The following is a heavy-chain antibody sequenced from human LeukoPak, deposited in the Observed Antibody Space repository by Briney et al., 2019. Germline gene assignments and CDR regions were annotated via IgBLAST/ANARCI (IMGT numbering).Heavy chain of an antibody. CDR2: IWYDGSNK. D-gene: IGHD3-10*01. CDR3: ARGGVRGAMGDNWFDP. V-gene: IGHV3-33*01. J-gene: IGHJ5*02. Sequence: GGSLRLSCAASGFTFSSYGMHWVRQAPGKGLEWVAVIWYDGSNKYYADSVKGRFTISRDNSKNTLYLQMNSLRAEDTAVYYCARGGVRGAMGDNWFDPWGQGTLVTVSS. CDR1: GFTFSSYG.